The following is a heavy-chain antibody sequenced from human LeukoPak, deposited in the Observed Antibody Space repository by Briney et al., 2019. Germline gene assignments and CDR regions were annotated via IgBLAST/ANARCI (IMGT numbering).Heavy chain of an antibody. J-gene: IGHJ4*02. D-gene: IGHD3-16*01. Sequence: PGGSMRLSCVASGFTFSSYAMSWVRETPARGLEWVSSLRGNDDAFYADSVKGRFTLSRDESRNTDYLQLNKLRVEDTAIYYCAKASWVSTADAVLWGQGTVVTVSS. CDR2: LRGNDDA. CDR3: AKASWVSTADAVL. V-gene: IGHV3-23*01. CDR1: GFTFSSYA.